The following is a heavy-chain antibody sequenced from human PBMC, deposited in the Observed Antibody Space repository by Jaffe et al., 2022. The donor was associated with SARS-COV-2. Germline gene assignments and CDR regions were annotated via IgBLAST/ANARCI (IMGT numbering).Heavy chain of an antibody. V-gene: IGHV3-9*01. CDR2: ISWNSGSI. CDR1: GFTFDDYA. J-gene: IGHJ3*02. Sequence: EVQLVESGGGLVQPGRSLRLSCAASGFTFDDYAMHWVRQAPGKGLEWVSGISWNSGSIGYADSVKGRFTISRDNAKNSLYLQMNSLRAEDTALYYCAKGRARGPWLVPDAFDIWGQGTMVTVSS. D-gene: IGHD6-19*01. CDR3: AKGRARGPWLVPDAFDI.